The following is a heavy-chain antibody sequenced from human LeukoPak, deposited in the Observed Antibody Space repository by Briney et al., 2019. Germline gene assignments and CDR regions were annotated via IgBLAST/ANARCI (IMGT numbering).Heavy chain of an antibody. D-gene: IGHD6-19*01. Sequence: GGSLRLSCAASGFTFSTYAMHWVRQAPGKGLEWVAVISYDGSNKYYADSVKDRFTISRDNSKNTLYLQMNSLRAEDTAVYYCARDSSGYDYWGQGTLVTVSS. CDR2: ISYDGSNK. V-gene: IGHV3-30*03. J-gene: IGHJ4*02. CDR1: GFTFSTYA. CDR3: ARDSSGYDY.